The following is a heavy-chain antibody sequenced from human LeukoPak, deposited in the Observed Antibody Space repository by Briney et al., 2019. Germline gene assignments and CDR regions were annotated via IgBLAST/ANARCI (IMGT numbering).Heavy chain of an antibody. CDR1: GGSIRSSY. D-gene: IGHD3-10*01. J-gene: IGHJ2*01. V-gene: IGHV4-59*01. Sequence: SETLSLTCTVSGGSIRSSYWSWIRQPPGKGLEWIGYLFYNGNTNYNSSLKSRVTISVDTSTNQFSLKLNSLTAADTAVYFCARDQGWGDWYFDLWGRGTLVTVSS. CDR2: LFYNGNT. CDR3: ARDQGWGDWYFDL.